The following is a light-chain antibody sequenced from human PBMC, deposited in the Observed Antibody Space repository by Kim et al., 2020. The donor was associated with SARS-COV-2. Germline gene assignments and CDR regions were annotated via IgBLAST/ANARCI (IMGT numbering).Light chain of an antibody. J-gene: IGKJ5*01. V-gene: IGKV1-9*01. CDR2: AAS. CDR1: QGICSY. CDR3: QHHNRYPIN. Sequence: IQLTQSPSSLSASVGDRVTITCRASQGICSYLAWYQKKPGKAPKLLLYAASTLQSGVPSRFSGSGSWTDFTLTIRNLQPEDFATYYFQHHNRYPINFGLGTRL.